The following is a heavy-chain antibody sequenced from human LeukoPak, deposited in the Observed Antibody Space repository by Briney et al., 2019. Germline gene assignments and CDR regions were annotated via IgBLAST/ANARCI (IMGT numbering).Heavy chain of an antibody. CDR3: ARDSGDYYDSSGPDGY. CDR1: GFTFSSYA. Sequence: GRSLRLSCAASGFTFSSYAMHWVRQAPGKGLEWVAVITYDGSNKYYADSVKGRFTISRDNSKNTLYLQMNSLRAEDTAVYYCARDSGDYYDSSGPDGYWGQGTLVTVSS. D-gene: IGHD3-22*01. CDR2: ITYDGSNK. J-gene: IGHJ4*02. V-gene: IGHV3-30*01.